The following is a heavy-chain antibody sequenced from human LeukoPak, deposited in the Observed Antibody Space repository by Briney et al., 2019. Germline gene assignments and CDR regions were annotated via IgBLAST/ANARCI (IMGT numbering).Heavy chain of an antibody. D-gene: IGHD2-21*01. Sequence: SETLSLTCAVYGGSFSGYYWSWIRQPPGKGLEWIGEINHSGSTNYNPSLKSRVTMSVDTSKNQFSLKLNSVTAADTAVYYCARGVVIAPQTFDYWGQGTLVTVSS. CDR3: ARGVVIAPQTFDY. CDR2: INHSGST. V-gene: IGHV4-34*01. J-gene: IGHJ4*02. CDR1: GGSFSGYY.